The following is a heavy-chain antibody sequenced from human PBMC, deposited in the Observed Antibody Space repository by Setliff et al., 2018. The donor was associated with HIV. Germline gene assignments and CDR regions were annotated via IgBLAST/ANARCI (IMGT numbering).Heavy chain of an antibody. D-gene: IGHD3-16*01. CDR2: ISGIGGST. CDR3: AKVGVSVWGSYLDYYAMDV. J-gene: IGHJ6*02. CDR1: GFIFNNYA. Sequence: GESLKISCAASGFIFNNYAMSWVRQAPGKGLEWVSAISGIGGSTYYADSVKGRFTISRDNSKNTLFLQMNGLRAEDTAVYYCAKVGVSVWGSYLDYYAMDVWGQGTTVTVSS. V-gene: IGHV3-23*01.